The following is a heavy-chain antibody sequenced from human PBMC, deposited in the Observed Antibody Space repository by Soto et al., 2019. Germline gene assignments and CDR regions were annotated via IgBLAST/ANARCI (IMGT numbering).Heavy chain of an antibody. J-gene: IGHJ4*02. D-gene: IGHD3-16*01. V-gene: IGHV4-30-4*01. CDR1: GGSISSGDYY. Sequence: SETLSLTCTVSGGSISSGDYYWSWIRQPPGKGLEWIGYIYYSGSTYDIPSLKSRVTISVDTSKNQFSLYLSSVTAADKAVYYCGRGRGKSKKNLLDSWGQGTLVTVSS. CDR2: IYYSGST. CDR3: GRGRGKSKKNLLDS.